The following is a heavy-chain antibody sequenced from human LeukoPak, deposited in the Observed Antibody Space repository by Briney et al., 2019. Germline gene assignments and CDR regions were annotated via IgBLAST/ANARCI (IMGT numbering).Heavy chain of an antibody. J-gene: IGHJ4*02. Sequence: GASVKVSCKASGYTFTGYYMHWVRQAPGQGLEWMGWINPNSGATNYAQKFQGRVTMTRDTSISTAYMELSRLRSDDTAMYYCAREHSSSSGKVFDYWGQGTLVTVSS. CDR3: AREHSSSSGKVFDY. V-gene: IGHV1-2*02. CDR1: GYTFTGYY. D-gene: IGHD6-6*01. CDR2: INPNSGAT.